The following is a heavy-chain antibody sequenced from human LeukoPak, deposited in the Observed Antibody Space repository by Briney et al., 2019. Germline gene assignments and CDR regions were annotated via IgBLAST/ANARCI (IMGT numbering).Heavy chain of an antibody. D-gene: IGHD2-2*01. CDR3: AKNGKYQLLGSWCDS. CDR1: GLTFSSYA. J-gene: IGHJ5*01. V-gene: IGHV3-23*01. Sequence: PGGSLRLSCAASGLTFSSYAMHWVRQAPAKGLKWVSAISGSAATTYYADSVKGRFTISRDNSKNTLYVQMDSLRGDDTAVYYCAKNGKYQLLGSWCDSWGQGTLVTVSS. CDR2: ISGSAATT.